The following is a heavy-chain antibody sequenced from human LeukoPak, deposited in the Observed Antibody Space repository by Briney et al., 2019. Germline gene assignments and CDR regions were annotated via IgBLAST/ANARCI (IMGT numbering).Heavy chain of an antibody. Sequence: ASVKVSCKASGYTFTSYYMHWVRQAPGQGLEWMGIINPSGGSASYAREFQGRVTMTRDMSTSTVYMELSSLRSEDTAVYYCARGIYCGGDCYSYYFDYWGQGTLVTVSS. D-gene: IGHD2-21*02. CDR3: ARGIYCGGDCYSYYFDY. CDR1: GYTFTSYY. J-gene: IGHJ4*02. CDR2: INPSGGSA. V-gene: IGHV1-46*01.